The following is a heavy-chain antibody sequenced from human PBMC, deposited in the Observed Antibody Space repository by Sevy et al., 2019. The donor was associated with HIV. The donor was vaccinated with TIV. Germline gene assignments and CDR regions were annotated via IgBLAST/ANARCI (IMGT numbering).Heavy chain of an antibody. J-gene: IGHJ4*02. CDR1: GVSFSSYA. Sequence: GGSLRLSCAASGVSFSSYAMHSVRQAPGKRLEWVAVISFDVNKKDYADSVKGRFIISRDNSNNALHLQLNSLRPEDIAVYYCARPSPRIAAAASAFYDNWGQGTLVTVSS. CDR3: ARPSPRIAAAASAFYDN. CDR2: ISFDVNKK. V-gene: IGHV3-30-3*01. D-gene: IGHD6-13*01.